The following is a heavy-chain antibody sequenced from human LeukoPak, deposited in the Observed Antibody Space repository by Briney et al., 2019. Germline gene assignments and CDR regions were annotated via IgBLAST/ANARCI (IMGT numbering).Heavy chain of an antibody. D-gene: IGHD3-22*01. V-gene: IGHV1-46*01. Sequence: GASVKVSCKASGYTFTTYYVHWVRQAPGQGLEWMGIINPSGGSTSYAQKFQGRVTMTRDTSTSTVYMELSSLRSEDTAVYNCARGSYYYGSSGYWAPKVFDYWGQGTLVTVSS. J-gene: IGHJ4*02. CDR1: GYTFTTYY. CDR2: INPSGGST. CDR3: ARGSYYYGSSGYWAPKVFDY.